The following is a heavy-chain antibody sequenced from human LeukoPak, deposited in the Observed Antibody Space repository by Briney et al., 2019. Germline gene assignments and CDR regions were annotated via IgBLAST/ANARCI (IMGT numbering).Heavy chain of an antibody. CDR1: GYTFTSYY. V-gene: IGHV1-46*01. CDR2: INPSGGST. D-gene: IGHD3-10*01. Sequence: ASVKVSCKASGYTFTSYYMHWVRQAPGQGLEWMGIINPSGGSTSYAQKFQGRVTMTRDTSTSIVYMELSSLRSEDTAVYYCARGSSTGSYYGVFDYWGQGTLVTVSS. J-gene: IGHJ4*02. CDR3: ARGSSTGSYYGVFDY.